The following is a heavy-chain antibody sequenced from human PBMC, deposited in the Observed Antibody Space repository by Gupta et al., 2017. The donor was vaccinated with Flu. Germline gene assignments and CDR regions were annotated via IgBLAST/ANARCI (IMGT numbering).Heavy chain of an antibody. CDR2: IYSGGST. Sequence: EVQLVASGGGLVQPGGSLRLPCAAPGFTVSSNYISWVSQAPGKGLEWVSVIYSGGSTYYADSVKGRFTISRDNSKNTLYLQMNSLRAEDTAVYYCAREGRDSSGYYYDFGIDYWGQGTLVTVSS. J-gene: IGHJ4*02. CDR3: AREGRDSSGYYYDFGIDY. D-gene: IGHD3-22*01. V-gene: IGHV3-66*02. CDR1: GFTVSSNY.